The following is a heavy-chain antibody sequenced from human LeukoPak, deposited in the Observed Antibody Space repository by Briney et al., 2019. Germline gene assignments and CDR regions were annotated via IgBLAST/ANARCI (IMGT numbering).Heavy chain of an antibody. CDR1: GHTFTAYY. J-gene: IGHJ5*01. CDR3: ARPWEITMSERSYNWFDS. Sequence: GASVKVSCKASGHTFTAYYIHWVRQAPGQGLEWMGRINPNSGGTNYAQKFQGRVTMTRDTSISTAYMELSRLRSDDTAVYYCARPWEITMSERSYNWFDSWGQGTLVTVSS. V-gene: IGHV1-2*02. D-gene: IGHD1-26*01. CDR2: INPNSGGT.